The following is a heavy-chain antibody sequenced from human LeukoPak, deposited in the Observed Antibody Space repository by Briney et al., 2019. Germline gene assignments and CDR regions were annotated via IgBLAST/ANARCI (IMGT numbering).Heavy chain of an antibody. CDR1: GGSFSGYY. Sequence: SETLSLTCAVYGGSFSGYYWSWIRQPPGKGLEWIGEINHSGSTNYNPSLKSRVTISVDTSKNQFSLKLSSVTAADTAVYYCARGIVRGYSYGYHYYYYYMDVWGKGTTVTVSS. V-gene: IGHV4-34*01. CDR3: ARGIVRGYSYGYHYYYYYMDV. CDR2: INHSGST. D-gene: IGHD5-18*01. J-gene: IGHJ6*03.